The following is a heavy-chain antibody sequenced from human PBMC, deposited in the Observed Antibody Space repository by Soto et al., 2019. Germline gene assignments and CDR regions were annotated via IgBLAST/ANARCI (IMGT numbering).Heavy chain of an antibody. Sequence: AGGSLRLSCAASGFTFDDYAMHWVRQAPGKGLEWVSGISWNSGSIGYADSVKGRFTISRDNAKNSLYLQMNSLRAEDTALYYCAKGGYAGQYYFDYWGQGTLVTVSS. CDR2: ISWNSGSI. CDR3: AKGGYAGQYYFDY. CDR1: GFTFDDYA. V-gene: IGHV3-9*01. J-gene: IGHJ4*02. D-gene: IGHD5-12*01.